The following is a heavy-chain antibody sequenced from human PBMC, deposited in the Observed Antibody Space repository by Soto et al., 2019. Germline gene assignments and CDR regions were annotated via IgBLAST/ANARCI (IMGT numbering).Heavy chain of an antibody. J-gene: IGHJ4*02. CDR2: IYYSGST. D-gene: IGHD2-15*01. CDR3: AREYCSGCSCPPAVDY. V-gene: IGHV4-31*03. Sequence: LTCTVSGGSIRSGGYYWSWIRQHPGKGLEWIGYIYYSGSTYYNPSLKSRVTISVDTSKNQFSLKLSSVTAADPAVYYCAREYCSGCSCPPAVDYWGQGTPAPVSX. CDR1: GGSIRSGGYY.